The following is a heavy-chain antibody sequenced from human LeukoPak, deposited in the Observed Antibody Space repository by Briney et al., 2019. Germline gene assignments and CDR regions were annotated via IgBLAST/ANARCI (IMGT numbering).Heavy chain of an antibody. CDR2: ISSSGSTI. J-gene: IGHJ4*02. V-gene: IGHV3-48*03. Sequence: PGGSLGLSCAASGFTFSSYEMNWVRQAPGKGLEWVSYISSSGSTIYYADSVKGRFTISRDNSKNTLYLQMNSLRAEDTAVYYCAKGFVDIVVVPAVHFDYWGQGTLVTVAS. CDR1: GFTFSSYE. D-gene: IGHD2-2*03. CDR3: AKGFVDIVVVPAVHFDY.